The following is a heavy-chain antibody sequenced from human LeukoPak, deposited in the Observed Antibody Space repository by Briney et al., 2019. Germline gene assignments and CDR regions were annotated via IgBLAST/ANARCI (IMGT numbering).Heavy chain of an antibody. V-gene: IGHV3-21*01. Sequence: PGGSLRLSCAASGFTFSSYEMNWVRQAPGKGLEWVSSISSSSSYIYYADSVKGRFTISRDNAKNSLYLQMNSLRAEDTAVYYCARDHSSSWYGFYPDAFDIWGQGTMVTVSS. CDR1: GFTFSSYE. D-gene: IGHD6-13*01. CDR3: ARDHSSSWYGFYPDAFDI. J-gene: IGHJ3*02. CDR2: ISSSSSYI.